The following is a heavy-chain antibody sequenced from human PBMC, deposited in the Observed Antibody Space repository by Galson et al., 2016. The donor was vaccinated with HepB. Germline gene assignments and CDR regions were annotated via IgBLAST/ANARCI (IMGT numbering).Heavy chain of an antibody. CDR2: ISTSGRT. V-gene: IGHV4-61*09. CDR3: ARGITPFLRFDP. J-gene: IGHJ5*02. Sequence: TLSLTCAVSGDSTSSGSYYWSWIRRPAGEGLEWIGHISTSGRTKYNPSLKDRVTISLDTSKNQFSLSLNSVTAADTAVYYCARGITPFLRFDPWGQGTLVPVSS. CDR1: GDSTSSGSYY.